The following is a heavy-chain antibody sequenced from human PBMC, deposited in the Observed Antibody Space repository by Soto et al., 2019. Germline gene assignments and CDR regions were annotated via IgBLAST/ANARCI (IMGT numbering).Heavy chain of an antibody. Sequence: QVQLVESGGGVVQPGRSLRLSCAASGFTFSSYGMHWVRQAPGKGLEWVAVISCDGSNKYYADSVKGRFTISRDNSKNTLYLQMNSLRAEDTAVYYCAKDSGEQPPHYYYYYGMDVWGQGPTVTVSS. J-gene: IGHJ6*02. CDR2: ISCDGSNK. D-gene: IGHD3-10*01. V-gene: IGHV3-30*18. CDR3: AKDSGEQPPHYYYYYGMDV. CDR1: GFTFSSYG.